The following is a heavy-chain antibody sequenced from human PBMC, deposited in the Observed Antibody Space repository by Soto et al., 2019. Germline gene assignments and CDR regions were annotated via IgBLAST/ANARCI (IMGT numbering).Heavy chain of an antibody. D-gene: IGHD3-3*01. J-gene: IGHJ4*02. CDR1: GYSFSTFW. CDR3: ARTYYDFWGGFNPWPVFDY. V-gene: IGHV5-51*01. CDR2: IYPGDSDT. Sequence: PGESLKISCKGSGYSFSTFWIGWVRQMPGKGLEWMGIIYPGDSDTRYSPSFQGQVTISADTSITTAYLQWSSLKASDSAIYYCARTYYDFWGGFNPWPVFDYRGQGTLVTVSS.